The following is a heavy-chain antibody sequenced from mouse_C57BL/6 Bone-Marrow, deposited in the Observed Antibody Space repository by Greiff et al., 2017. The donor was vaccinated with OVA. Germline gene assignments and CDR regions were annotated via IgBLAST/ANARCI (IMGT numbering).Heavy chain of an antibody. CDR3: EGLDYHWYFDV. V-gene: IGHV1-19*01. CDR1: GYTFTDYY. D-gene: IGHD2-4*01. J-gene: IGHJ1*03. CDR2: INPYNGGT. Sequence: EVQLQQSGPVLVKPGASVKMSCKASGYTFTDYYMNWVKQSHGKSLEWIGVINPYNGGTSYNRKFKGKATLTVDKSSSTAYMELNSLTSEDSAVYYCEGLDYHWYFDVWGTGTTVTVSS.